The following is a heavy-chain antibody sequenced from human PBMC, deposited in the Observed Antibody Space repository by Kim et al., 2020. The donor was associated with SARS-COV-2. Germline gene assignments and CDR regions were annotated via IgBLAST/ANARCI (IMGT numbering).Heavy chain of an antibody. V-gene: IGHV3-23*01. Sequence: GGSLRLSCAASGFTFTNYAMGWVRQAPGKGLDWVSVISVGDIAYYADSVKGRFSISRDNSKNTVYLQMNRLSADDTAIYYCARRLVEYSSSWADYFDFWGLGTLFTVSS. CDR2: ISVGDIA. CDR1: GFTFTNYA. CDR3: ARRLVEYSSSWADYFDF. J-gene: IGHJ4*02. D-gene: IGHD6-13*01.